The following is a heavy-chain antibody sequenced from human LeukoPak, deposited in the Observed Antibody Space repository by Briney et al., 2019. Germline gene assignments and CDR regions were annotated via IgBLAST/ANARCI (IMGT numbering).Heavy chain of an antibody. CDR3: ARESRPGGVGIGAFDI. CDR1: GYTFSSYY. CDR2: INPSGGST. Sequence: ASVKVSCKASGYTFSSYYMHWVRRAPGQGLEWMGIINPSGGSTSYAQKFQGRVTMTRDTSTSTVHMELSSLRSKDTAVYYCARESRPGGVGIGAFDIWGQGTMVTVSS. V-gene: IGHV1-46*01. J-gene: IGHJ3*02. D-gene: IGHD3-16*01.